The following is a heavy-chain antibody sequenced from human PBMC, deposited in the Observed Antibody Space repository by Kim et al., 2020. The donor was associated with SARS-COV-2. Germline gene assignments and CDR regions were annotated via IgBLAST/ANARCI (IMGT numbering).Heavy chain of an antibody. D-gene: IGHD1-26*01. V-gene: IGHV4-39*01. J-gene: IGHJ5*02. CDR1: GGSISSSSYY. Sequence: SETLSLTCTVSGGSISSSSYYWGWIRQPPGKGLEWIGSIYYSGSTYYNPSLKSRVTISVDTSKNQFSLKLSSVTAADTAVYYCAHDSGLNWFDPWGQGTLVTVSS. CDR3: AHDSGLNWFDP. CDR2: IYYSGST.